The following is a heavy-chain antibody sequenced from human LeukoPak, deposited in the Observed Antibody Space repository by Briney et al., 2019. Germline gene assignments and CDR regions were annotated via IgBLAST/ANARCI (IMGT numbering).Heavy chain of an antibody. CDR2: IIPILGIA. Sequence: SVKVSCKASGGTFSSYAISWVRQAPGQGLEWMGRIIPILGIANYAQKFQGRVTMTTDTSTSTAYMELRSLRSDDTAVYYCARASGSFGYWGQGTLVTVSS. D-gene: IGHD3-10*01. V-gene: IGHV1-69*04. CDR1: GGTFSSYA. CDR3: ARASGSFGY. J-gene: IGHJ4*02.